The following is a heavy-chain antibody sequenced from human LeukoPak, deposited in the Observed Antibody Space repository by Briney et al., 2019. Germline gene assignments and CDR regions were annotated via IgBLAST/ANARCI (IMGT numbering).Heavy chain of an antibody. V-gene: IGHV3-23*01. D-gene: IGHD6-13*01. J-gene: IGHJ4*02. CDR3: AKDLESSSRATYFDY. CDR2: ISGSGGST. Sequence: GGSLRLSCAASGFTFSSYAMSWVRQAPGKGLEWVSAISGSGGSTYYADSVKGRFTISRDNSKNTLYLQMNSLRAEDTAVYYCAKDLESSSRATYFDYWGQGTLVTVSS. CDR1: GFTFSSYA.